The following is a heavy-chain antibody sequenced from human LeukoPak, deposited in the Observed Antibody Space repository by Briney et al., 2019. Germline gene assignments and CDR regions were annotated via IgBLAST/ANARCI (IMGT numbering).Heavy chain of an antibody. CDR1: GYSFTNYW. J-gene: IGHJ5*02. D-gene: IGHD3-10*01. V-gene: IGHV5-51*01. CDR3: AISNYGSGSSNWFDP. Sequence: GESLKISCKGSGYSFTNYWIGWVRQMPGKGLEWMGIIYPGDSDTRYNPSFQGQVTISADRSISTAYLQWSSLKASDTAMYYCAISNYGSGSSNWFDPWGQGTLVTVSS. CDR2: IYPGDSDT.